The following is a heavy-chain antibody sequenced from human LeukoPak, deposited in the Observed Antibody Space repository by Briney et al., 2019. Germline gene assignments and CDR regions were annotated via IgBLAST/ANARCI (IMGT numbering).Heavy chain of an antibody. V-gene: IGHV3-74*01. CDR1: GFTFSNYW. D-gene: IGHD5-12*01. Sequence: GGSLRLSCAASGFTFSNYWMHWVRHVPGRGLVWVSRIHLDGSVANYADSVKGRFTISRDNAKNTLYLQMDSLRADDTAVYYCVRGGSPSEYWGQGTLVTVSS. J-gene: IGHJ4*02. CDR2: IHLDGSVA. CDR3: VRGGSPSEY.